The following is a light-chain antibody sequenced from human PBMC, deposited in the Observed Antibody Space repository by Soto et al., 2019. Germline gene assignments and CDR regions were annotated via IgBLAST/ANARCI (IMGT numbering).Light chain of an antibody. V-gene: IGKV3-11*01. J-gene: IGKJ5*01. CDR2: DAS. CDR1: QSVSSY. CDR3: QQRSNWPIT. Sequence: EIELTQSPATLSLAPGERAPLSCRASQSVSSYLAWYQQKPGQAPRLLIYDASNRATGIPARFSGGGSGTDFTLTISSLEPEDFAVYYCQQRSNWPITFGQGARLEI.